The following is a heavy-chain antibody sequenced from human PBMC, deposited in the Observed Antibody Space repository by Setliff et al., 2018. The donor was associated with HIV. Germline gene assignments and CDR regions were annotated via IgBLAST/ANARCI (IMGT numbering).Heavy chain of an antibody. J-gene: IGHJ6*03. CDR3: ARGILFFYYMDI. D-gene: IGHD2-21*01. CDR1: GASMSSYF. V-gene: IGHV4-59*08. Sequence: PSETLSLTCTVSGASMSSYFWSWVRQTPGKGLEWIGYVLSSGSATYNPSHKSRVAMSVDTSKNQFSLSLASPTAADTAVYYCARGILFFYYMDIWGRGTTVTVSS. CDR2: VLSSGSA.